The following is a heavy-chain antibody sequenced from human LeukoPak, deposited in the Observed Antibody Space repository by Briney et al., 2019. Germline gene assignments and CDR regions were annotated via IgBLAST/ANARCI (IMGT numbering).Heavy chain of an antibody. CDR3: AREQGYGDYNYDY. J-gene: IGHJ4*02. D-gene: IGHD4-17*01. CDR1: GGSISSYY. V-gene: IGHV4-4*07. CDR2: IYPSGST. Sequence: SETLSLTCTVSGGSISSYYWSWIRQPDGKGLEWIGRIYPSGSTNYNPSLKSRVTMSVDTSKNQFSLKLSSVTAADTAVYYCAREQGYGDYNYDYWGQGTLVTVSS.